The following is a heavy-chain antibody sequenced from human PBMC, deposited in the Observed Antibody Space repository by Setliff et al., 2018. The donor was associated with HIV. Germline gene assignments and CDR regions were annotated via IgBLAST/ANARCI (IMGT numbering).Heavy chain of an antibody. CDR3: VRGVQSPPHYSYYYMDV. J-gene: IGHJ6*03. CDR2: IIPILGVA. Sequence: VASVKVSCKASRSTFNSHTINWVRQAPGQGLEWMGRIIPILGVANYAQRFQGKVTITADKSTSTAYMELTSLRFDDTAMYYCVRGVQSPPHYSYYYMDVWGEGTMVTVSS. CDR1: RSTFNSHT. V-gene: IGHV1-69*02. D-gene: IGHD3-3*01.